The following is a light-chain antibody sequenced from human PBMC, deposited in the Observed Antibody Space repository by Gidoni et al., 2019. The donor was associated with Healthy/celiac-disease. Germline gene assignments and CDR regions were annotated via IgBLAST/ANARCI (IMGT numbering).Light chain of an antibody. Sequence: IRMTQSPSSFSASTGDRVTITCRASQGISSYLAWYQQKPGKAPKLLIYAASSLQSGVPSSFSGSVSGTDFTLSISCLQSVDFATYYCQQYYSYPLTFGGGTKVEIK. CDR1: QGISSY. CDR3: QQYYSYPLT. J-gene: IGKJ4*01. V-gene: IGKV1-8*01. CDR2: AAS.